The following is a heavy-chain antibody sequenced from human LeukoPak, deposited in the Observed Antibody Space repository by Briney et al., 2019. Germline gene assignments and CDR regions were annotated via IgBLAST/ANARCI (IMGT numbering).Heavy chain of an antibody. CDR1: GYTFTGYY. J-gene: IGHJ4*02. Sequence: APVKVSCKASGYTFTGYYMHWVRQAPGQGLEWMGWINPNSGGTNYAQKFQGRVTMTRDTSISTAYMELSRLRSDDTAVYYCARGCSSTSCYFLYWGQGTLVTVSS. CDR3: ARGCSSTSCYFLY. V-gene: IGHV1-2*02. CDR2: INPNSGGT. D-gene: IGHD2-2*01.